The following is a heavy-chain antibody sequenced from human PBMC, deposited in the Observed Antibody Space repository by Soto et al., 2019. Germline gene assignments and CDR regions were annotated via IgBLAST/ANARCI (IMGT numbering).Heavy chain of an antibody. Sequence: QVQLVQSGAEVRKPGASVKVSCEASGYTFTSYDIYWVRQATGQGLECMGWLNPNTGNSGYAEKFQGRITVTSDTSINTVHMELSSLRSEDTAVYYCARRAETNGWNGFGADKYYFDFWGQGTLVTVSS. V-gene: IGHV1-8*01. CDR1: GYTFTSYD. CDR2: LNPNTGNS. D-gene: IGHD1-1*01. J-gene: IGHJ4*02. CDR3: ARRAETNGWNGFGADKYYFDF.